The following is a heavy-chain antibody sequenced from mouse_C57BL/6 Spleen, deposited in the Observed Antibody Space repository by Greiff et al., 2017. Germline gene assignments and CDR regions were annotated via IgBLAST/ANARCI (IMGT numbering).Heavy chain of an antibody. CDR3: ARKDWETWFAY. CDR1: GFTFSDYG. J-gene: IGHJ3*01. V-gene: IGHV5-17*01. D-gene: IGHD4-1*01. CDR2: ISSGSSTI. Sequence: EVKLEESGGGLVKPGGSLKLSCAASGFTFSDYGMHWVRQAPEKGLEWVAYISSGSSTIYYADTVKGRFTISRDNAKNTLFLQMTSLRSEDTAMYYCARKDWETWFAYWGQGTLVTVSA.